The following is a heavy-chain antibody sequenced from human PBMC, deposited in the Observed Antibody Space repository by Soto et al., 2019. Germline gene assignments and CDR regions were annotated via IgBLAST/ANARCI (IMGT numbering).Heavy chain of an antibody. J-gene: IGHJ4*02. CDR1: GGSFSGYY. CDR2: INHSGST. V-gene: IGHV4-34*01. D-gene: IGHD2-15*01. Sequence: SETLSLTCAVYGGSFSGYYWSWIRQPPGKGLEWIGEINHSGSTNYNPSLKSRVTISVDTSKNQFSLQLSSVTAADTALYYCARGRVLVATPSLYYLDYCGQGTLVAVAS. CDR3: ARGRVLVATPSLYYLDY.